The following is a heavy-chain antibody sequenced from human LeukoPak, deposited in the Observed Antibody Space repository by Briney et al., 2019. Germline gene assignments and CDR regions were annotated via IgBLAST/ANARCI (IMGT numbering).Heavy chain of an antibody. CDR2: IYYSGST. CDR3: ARAPAYYYYYYMDV. J-gene: IGHJ6*03. Sequence: SETLSLTCTVSGGSISSYYWSWIRQPPGKGLEWIGYIYYSGSTNYNPSLKSRVTISVDTSKNQFSLKLSSVTAADTAVYYCARAPAYYYYYYMDVWGKGTTVTVSS. D-gene: IGHD2-2*01. CDR1: GGSISSYY. V-gene: IGHV4-59*08.